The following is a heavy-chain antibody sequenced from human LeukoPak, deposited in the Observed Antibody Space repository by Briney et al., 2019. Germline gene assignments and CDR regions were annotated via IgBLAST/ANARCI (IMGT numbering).Heavy chain of an antibody. J-gene: IGHJ4*02. V-gene: IGHV6-1*01. Sequence: SRTLSLTCVISGDSVSSNSAAWNWIRQSPSRGLEWLGRSYYRSKWSNDYAVSVKSRITINPDTSKNQFSLQLNFVTPEDTAVYYCARAGGNQWRGFDYWGQGTLVTVSS. CDR3: ARAGGNQWRGFDY. CDR2: SYYRSKWSN. D-gene: IGHD6-19*01. CDR1: GDSVSSNSAA.